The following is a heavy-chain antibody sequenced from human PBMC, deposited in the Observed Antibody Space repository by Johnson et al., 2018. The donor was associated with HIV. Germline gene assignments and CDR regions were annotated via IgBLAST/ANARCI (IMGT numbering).Heavy chain of an antibody. CDR3: TTGELWNGYYLHDAFDI. CDR2: IRSKTAGGTT. D-gene: IGHD3-3*01. Sequence: VQLVESGGGLVKPGGSLTVSCAASGMAFSDLWMNWVRQAPGKGLEWVGRIRSKTAGGTTDYAAPVKGRFTISRDDSKNTLYLQMNSLKTEDTAVYYCTTGELWNGYYLHDAFDIWGQGTMVTVSS. V-gene: IGHV3-15*01. CDR1: GMAFSDLW. J-gene: IGHJ3*02.